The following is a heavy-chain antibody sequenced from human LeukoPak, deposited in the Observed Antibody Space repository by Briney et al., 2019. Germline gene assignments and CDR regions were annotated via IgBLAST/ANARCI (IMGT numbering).Heavy chain of an antibody. D-gene: IGHD3-10*01. CDR1: GGSFEHYF. Sequence: SETLSLTCSVSGGSFEHYFWSWIRQPPGKGLEWIGYVYYSGSTDYSPSLKSRLTISADTSKNQFSLKLSSVTAADTAVYYCASHRRSHGSEYWGQGTLVTVSS. J-gene: IGHJ4*02. CDR2: VYYSGST. CDR3: ASHRRSHGSEY. V-gene: IGHV4-59*01.